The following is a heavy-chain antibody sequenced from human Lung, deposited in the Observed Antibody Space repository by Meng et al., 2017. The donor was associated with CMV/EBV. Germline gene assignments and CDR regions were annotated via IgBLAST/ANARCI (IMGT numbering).Heavy chain of an antibody. Sequence: GGSXRLXCAASGFRFDDYGMHWVRQTPGKGLEWVAFIRHDGTNKFYGDSVKGRFTISRDNSKNTVYLQMNSLRPGETAVYYCAKDLLLFGGPNAYFDQWCQGTLVTVSS. CDR1: GFRFDDYG. J-gene: IGHJ4*02. CDR3: AKDLLLFGGPNAYFDQ. CDR2: IRHDGTNK. V-gene: IGHV3-30*02. D-gene: IGHD3-16*01.